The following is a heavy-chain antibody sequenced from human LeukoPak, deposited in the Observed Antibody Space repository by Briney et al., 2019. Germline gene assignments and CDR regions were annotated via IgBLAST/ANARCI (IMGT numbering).Heavy chain of an antibody. V-gene: IGHV4-34*01. J-gene: IGHJ4*02. CDR2: INHSGST. CDR1: GGSFSGYY. Sequence: SETLSLTCAVYGGSFSGYYWSWIRQPPGKGLEWIGEINHSGSTNYNPSLKSRVTISVDTSENQFSLKLSSVTAADTAVYYCARRSVPAANDYWGQGTLVTVSS. D-gene: IGHD2-2*01. CDR3: ARRSVPAANDY.